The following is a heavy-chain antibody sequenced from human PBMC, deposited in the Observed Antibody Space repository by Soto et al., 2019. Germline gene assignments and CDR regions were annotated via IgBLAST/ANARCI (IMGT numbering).Heavy chain of an antibody. CDR1: GGSISSGGYS. V-gene: IGHV4-30-2*01. Sequence: PSETLSLTCAVSGGSISSGGYSWSWIRQPPGKGLEWIGYIYHSGSTYYNPSLKSRVTISVDRSKNQFSLKLSSVTAADTAVYYCAGTMESYYDFWRAFDYWGQGTLVTVSS. CDR3: AGTMESYYDFWRAFDY. D-gene: IGHD3-3*01. CDR2: IYHSGST. J-gene: IGHJ4*02.